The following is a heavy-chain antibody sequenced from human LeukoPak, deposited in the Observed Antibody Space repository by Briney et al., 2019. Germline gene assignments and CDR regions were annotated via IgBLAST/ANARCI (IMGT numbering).Heavy chain of an antibody. D-gene: IGHD3-10*01. J-gene: IGHJ5*02. V-gene: IGHV1-18*01. CDR3: ARDIRVVRGGEPRITGGNWFDP. CDR1: GYTFTSYG. Sequence: ASVKVSCKASGYTFTSYGISWVRQAPGQGLEWMGWISAYNGNPIYAQKLQGRVTMTTDTSTSTAYMELRSLRSDDTAVYYCARDIRVVRGGEPRITGGNWFDPWGQGTLVTVSS. CDR2: ISAYNGNP.